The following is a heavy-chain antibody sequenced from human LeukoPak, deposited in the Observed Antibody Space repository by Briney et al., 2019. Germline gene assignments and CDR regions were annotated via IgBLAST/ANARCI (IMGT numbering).Heavy chain of an antibody. J-gene: IGHJ4*02. Sequence: GGSLRLSCAASGFSFSTYSVNWVRQAPGKGLEWVSSISSTSLFIYYADSVKGRFTISRDNAKNSLYLQMNRLRAEDTAVYYCARPRGCGTSRCNNFDYWGQGTLVTVSS. CDR1: GFSFSTYS. CDR3: ARPRGCGTSRCNNFDY. V-gene: IGHV3-21*01. CDR2: ISSTSLFI. D-gene: IGHD2-21*01.